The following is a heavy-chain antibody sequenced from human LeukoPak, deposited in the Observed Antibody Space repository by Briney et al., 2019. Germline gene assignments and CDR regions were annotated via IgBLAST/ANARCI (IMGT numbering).Heavy chain of an antibody. CDR2: ISADNADT. CDR3: AREGWNNGWTPFDY. V-gene: IGHV1-18*01. CDR1: GYTFTRYG. J-gene: IGHJ4*02. D-gene: IGHD1/OR15-1a*01. Sequence: GASVKVSCKASGYTFTRYGISWVRQAPGQGLEWMGWISADNADTEYAQKLQGRVAMTTDTSMSTAYMALRSLRSDDAAVYFCAREGWNNGWTPFDYWGQGTLVTVSS.